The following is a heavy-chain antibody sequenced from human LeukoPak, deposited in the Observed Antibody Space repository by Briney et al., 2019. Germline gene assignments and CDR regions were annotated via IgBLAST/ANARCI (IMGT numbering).Heavy chain of an antibody. V-gene: IGHV1-18*04. CDR1: GYTFTSYG. J-gene: IGHJ2*01. CDR3: ARDLVPLYSYGTGGYFDL. Sequence: GASVKVSCKASGYTFTSYGISWVRQAPGQGLEWMGWISAYNGNTNYAQKPQGRVTMTTDTSTSTAYMELRSLRSDDTAVYYCARDLVPLYSYGTGGYFDLWGRGTLVTVSS. CDR2: ISAYNGNT. D-gene: IGHD5-18*01.